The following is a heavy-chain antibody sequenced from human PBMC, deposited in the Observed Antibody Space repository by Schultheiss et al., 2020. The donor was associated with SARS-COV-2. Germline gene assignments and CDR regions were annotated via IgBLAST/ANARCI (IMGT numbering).Heavy chain of an antibody. V-gene: IGHV5-51*01. CDR3: ASRYNAPSYYYYGMDV. J-gene: IGHJ6*02. CDR2: IYPGDSDT. CDR1: GYSFTSYW. Sequence: GESLKISCKGSGYSFTSYWIGWVRQMPGKGLEWMGIIYPGDSDTRYSPSFQGQVTISADKSISTAYLQWSSLKASDTAMYYCASRYNAPSYYYYGMDVWGQGTTVTVSS. D-gene: IGHD1-14*01.